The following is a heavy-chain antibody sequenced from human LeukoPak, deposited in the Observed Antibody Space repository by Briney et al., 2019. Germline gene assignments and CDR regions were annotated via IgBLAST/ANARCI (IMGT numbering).Heavy chain of an antibody. V-gene: IGHV1-2*06. CDR1: GYTFTGYY. CDR2: INPNSGGT. D-gene: IGHD3-22*01. Sequence: ASVKVSCKASGYTFTGYYLHWVRQAPGQGLEWMGRINPNSGGTNYAQKFQGRVTMTRDTSTSTAYMELSRLRSDDTAVYYCARALEYYDSSGYYYLFDYWGQGTLVTVSS. CDR3: ARALEYYDSSGYYYLFDY. J-gene: IGHJ4*02.